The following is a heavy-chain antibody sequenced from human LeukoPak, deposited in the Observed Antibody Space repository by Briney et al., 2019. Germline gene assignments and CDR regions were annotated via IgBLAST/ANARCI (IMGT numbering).Heavy chain of an antibody. CDR1: GYTFTGYY. CDR2: INPKSGGT. CDR3: ARDPVYSSGWYNWFDP. V-gene: IGHV1-2*02. Sequence: GASVKVSCKASGYTFTGYYMHWVRQAPGQGLEWMGWINPKSGGTNYAQKFQGRVTMTRDTSISTAYMELSRLRSDDTAVYYCARDPVYSSGWYNWFDPWGQGTLVTVSS. D-gene: IGHD6-19*01. J-gene: IGHJ5*02.